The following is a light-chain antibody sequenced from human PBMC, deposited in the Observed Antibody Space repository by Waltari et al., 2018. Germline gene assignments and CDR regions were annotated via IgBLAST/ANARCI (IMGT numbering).Light chain of an antibody. CDR3: MLGISWPWT. V-gene: IGKV3-15*01. CDR1: QSVSSN. CDR2: KLS. Sequence: EIVMTQSPATLSVSPGERATLSCRASQSVSSNLAWYQQKPGQAPRRLICKLSNRDAGVPDRFSGSGPGTECTLNISRVEAEDVGVYYCMLGISWPWTFGQGTKVEIK. J-gene: IGKJ1*01.